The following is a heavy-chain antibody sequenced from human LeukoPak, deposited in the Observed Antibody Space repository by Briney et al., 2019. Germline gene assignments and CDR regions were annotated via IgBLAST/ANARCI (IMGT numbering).Heavy chain of an antibody. Sequence: PGGSLRLSCAASGFTFSSYAMSWVRQAPGKGLEWVSAISGSGGSTYYADSAKGRFTISRDNSKNTLYLQMNSLRAEDTAVYYCAKVGSHYDFWSGYYTGGISFDPWGQGTLVTVSS. V-gene: IGHV3-23*01. D-gene: IGHD3-3*01. CDR3: AKVGSHYDFWSGYYTGGISFDP. CDR1: GFTFSSYA. J-gene: IGHJ5*02. CDR2: ISGSGGST.